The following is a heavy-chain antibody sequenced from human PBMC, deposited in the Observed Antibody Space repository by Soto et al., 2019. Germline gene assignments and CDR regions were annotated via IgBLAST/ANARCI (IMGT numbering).Heavy chain of an antibody. Sequence: GGSLRLSCAASGFTFSSYPMHWVRQAPGKGLEWVALISYDETKKYYADSVKGRFTISRDNFKNTLYLQMNSLRAEDTAVYYCARWNVQHDSYGYFWGQGTLVTVSS. V-gene: IGHV3-30-3*01. D-gene: IGHD5-18*01. CDR3: ARWNVQHDSYGYF. CDR2: ISYDETKK. CDR1: GFTFSSYP. J-gene: IGHJ4*02.